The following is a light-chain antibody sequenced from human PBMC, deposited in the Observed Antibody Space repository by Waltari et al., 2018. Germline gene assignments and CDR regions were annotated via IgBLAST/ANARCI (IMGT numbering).Light chain of an antibody. CDR1: SSDVGAYDF. J-gene: IGLJ2*01. CDR2: QVT. V-gene: IGLV2-23*02. Sequence: QSALTQPASVSGSPGQSITISCTGTSSDVGAYDFSSWYQRNPGKGPKLLISQVTKRPSGVSTRFSGSKSGNTASLTISGLQAEDEADYFCCSYARYSTPSWIFGGGTKLTVL. CDR3: CSYARYSTPSWI.